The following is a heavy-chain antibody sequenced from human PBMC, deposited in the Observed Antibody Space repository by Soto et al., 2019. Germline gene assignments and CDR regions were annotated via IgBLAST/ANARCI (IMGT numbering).Heavy chain of an antibody. V-gene: IGHV3-33*01. Sequence: GGSLRLSCAASGFTFSSYGMHWVRQAPGKGLEWVAVIWYDGSNKYYADSVKGRFTISRDNSKNTLYLQMNSLRAEDTAVYYCAREIAAAGTVDAFDMWGEGTMMTV. CDR1: GFTFSSYG. D-gene: IGHD6-13*01. J-gene: IGHJ3*02. CDR3: AREIAAAGTVDAFDM. CDR2: IWYDGSNK.